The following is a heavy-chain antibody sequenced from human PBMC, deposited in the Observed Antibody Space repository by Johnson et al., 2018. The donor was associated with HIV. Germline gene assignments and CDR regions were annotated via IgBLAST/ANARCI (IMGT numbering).Heavy chain of an antibody. J-gene: IGHJ3*02. D-gene: IGHD4-17*01. CDR1: GFTFNNYW. Sequence: QVQLVESGGGLVQPGGSLRLSCAASGFTFNNYWMSWVRQAPGKGLEWVAVISYDGSEKYFADSVKGRFTISRDNSKNTLYLQMNSLRAEDTAVYYCAKVALTTVTTPGRDAFDIWGPGTMVTVSS. V-gene: IGHV3-30*18. CDR2: ISYDGSEK. CDR3: AKVALTTVTTPGRDAFDI.